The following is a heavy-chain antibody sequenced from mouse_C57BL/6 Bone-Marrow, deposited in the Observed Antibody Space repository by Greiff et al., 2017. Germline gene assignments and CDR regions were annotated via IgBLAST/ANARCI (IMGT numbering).Heavy chain of an antibody. CDR3: ARQVYYGSSYWYFDV. J-gene: IGHJ1*03. CDR1: DSEVFPIAY. Sequence: QVQLQQSGSELRSPGSSVKLSCKDFDSEVFPIAYMSWVRQKPGHGFEWIGGILPSICRPIYGEQFEDKATLDADTLSNTAYLELNSLTSEDSAIYYCARQVYYGSSYWYFDVWGTGTTVTVSS. CDR2: ILPSICRP. V-gene: IGHV15-2*01. D-gene: IGHD1-1*01.